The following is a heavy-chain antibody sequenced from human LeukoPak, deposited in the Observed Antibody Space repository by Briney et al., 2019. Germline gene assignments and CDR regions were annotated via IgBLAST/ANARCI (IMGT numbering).Heavy chain of an antibody. CDR3: AKRASKKPWDDAFDI. CDR1: GFTFCSYG. V-gene: IGHV3-30*18. CDR2: ISYDGSDK. Sequence: GGSLRLSCAASGFTFCSYGMHWVRQAPGKGLEWVAVISYDGSDKYYADSVKGRFTISRDNSKNTLYLQMNSLRPEDTAVYYCAKRASKKPWDDAFDIWGQGTMVTVSS. J-gene: IGHJ3*02. D-gene: IGHD1-26*01.